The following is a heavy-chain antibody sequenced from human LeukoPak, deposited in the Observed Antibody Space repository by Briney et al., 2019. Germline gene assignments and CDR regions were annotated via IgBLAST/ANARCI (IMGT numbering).Heavy chain of an antibody. D-gene: IGHD2-2*02. J-gene: IGHJ4*02. CDR3: ASYCSSTSCYIFDY. V-gene: IGHV3-11*04. Sequence: GGSLRLSCAASGFTFSDYYMSWIRQAPGKGLEWVSYISSSGSTIYYADSVKGRFTISRDNAKNSLYLQMNSLRAEDTAVYYCASYCSSTSCYIFDYWGQGTLVTVSS. CDR1: GFTFSDYY. CDR2: ISSSGSTI.